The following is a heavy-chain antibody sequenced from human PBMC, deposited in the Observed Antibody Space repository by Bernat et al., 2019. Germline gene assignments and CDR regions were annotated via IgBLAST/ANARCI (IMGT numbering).Heavy chain of an antibody. Sequence: VQLVESGGGLVQPGGSLRLSCAASGFTFSSYGMHWVRQAPGKGLEWVAPIWYDGSNKYYADSVKGRFTISRDNSKNTLYLQMNSLRAEDTAVYYCAREVSSGWNFDYWGQGTLVTVSS. D-gene: IGHD6-19*01. CDR1: GFTFSSYG. J-gene: IGHJ4*02. CDR2: IWYDGSNK. V-gene: IGHV3-33*01. CDR3: AREVSSGWNFDY.